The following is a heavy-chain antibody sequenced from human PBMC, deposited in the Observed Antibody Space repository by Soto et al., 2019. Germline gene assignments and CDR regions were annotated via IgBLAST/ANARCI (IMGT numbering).Heavy chain of an antibody. D-gene: IGHD4-17*01. CDR1: GFTFSSYA. Sequence: PGGSLRLSCAASGFTFSSYAMSWVRQTPGKGLEWVSTIGGGDGSTYYADSVKGRFTISRDNSRNTLYLQMNSLRAEDTAMYYCAKAPTTLSTSAGDYWGQGALGTVSS. J-gene: IGHJ4*02. CDR2: IGGGDGST. CDR3: AKAPTTLSTSAGDY. V-gene: IGHV3-23*01.